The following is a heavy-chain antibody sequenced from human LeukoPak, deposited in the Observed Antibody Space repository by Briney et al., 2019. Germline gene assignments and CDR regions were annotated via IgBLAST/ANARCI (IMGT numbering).Heavy chain of an antibody. CDR2: IYTSGST. CDR3: ARRWDSSGYWYFDL. J-gene: IGHJ2*01. D-gene: IGHD3-22*01. CDR1: GGSISSGSYY. Sequence: SQTLSLTCTVSGGSISSGSYYWSWIRQPAGKGLEWIGRIYTSGSTNYNPSLKSRVTISVDTSKNQFSLKLSCVTAADTAVYYCARRWDSSGYWYFDLWGRGTLVTVSS. V-gene: IGHV4-61*02.